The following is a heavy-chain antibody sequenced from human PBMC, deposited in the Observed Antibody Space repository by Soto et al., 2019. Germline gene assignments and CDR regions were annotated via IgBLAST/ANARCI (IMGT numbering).Heavy chain of an antibody. CDR3: ARWSYLDY. CDR2: XSXXXGXX. CDR1: DFSFTSHG. J-gene: IGHJ4*02. D-gene: IGHD3-3*01. Sequence: ASVKVSCKAYDFSFTSHGISLVRQAPGQGLEXXXWXSXXXGXXXXAQQFQGRVTMTTDTSQSTLYLQMNSMRADDTAMYYCARWSYLDYWGQGTRVTVSS. V-gene: IGHV1-18*04.